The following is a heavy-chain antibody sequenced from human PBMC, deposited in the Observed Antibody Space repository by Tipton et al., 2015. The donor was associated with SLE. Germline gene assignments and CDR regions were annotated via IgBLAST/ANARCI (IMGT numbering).Heavy chain of an antibody. CDR3: AREREGYGMDV. V-gene: IGHV1-46*01. J-gene: IGHJ6*02. CDR1: GYAFTTYY. D-gene: IGHD1-26*01. CDR2: INPSDHST. Sequence: QLVQSGAEVKKPGASVKVSCQAFGYAFTTYYIHWVRQAPGQGLEWMGVINPSDHSTGYVEKGRVTMTRDTSTSTVYMELSSLRSEDTAVYYCAREREGYGMDVWGQGTTVTVSS.